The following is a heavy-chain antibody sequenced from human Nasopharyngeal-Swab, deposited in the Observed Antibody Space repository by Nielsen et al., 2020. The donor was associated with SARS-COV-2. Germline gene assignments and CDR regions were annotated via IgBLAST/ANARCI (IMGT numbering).Heavy chain of an antibody. CDR3: ARDRKKSGSYCCAGY. Sequence: GESLKISCAASGFTFSSYSMNWVRQAPGKGLEWVSYISSSSSTIYYADSVKGRFTISRDNAKNSLYLQMNSLRAEDTAVYYCARDRKKSGSYCCAGYWGQGTLVTVSS. CDR2: ISSSSSTI. D-gene: IGHD1-26*01. V-gene: IGHV3-48*01. J-gene: IGHJ4*02. CDR1: GFTFSSYS.